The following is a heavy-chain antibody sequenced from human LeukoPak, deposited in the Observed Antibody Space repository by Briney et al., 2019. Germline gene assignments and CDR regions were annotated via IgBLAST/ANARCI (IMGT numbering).Heavy chain of an antibody. V-gene: IGHV3-30-3*01. CDR3: ARDSYGGNSYYNYFDY. J-gene: IGHJ4*02. Sequence: GRSLRLSCAASGFTFSSYAMHWVRQAPGKGLEWVAVISYDGSNKYYADSVKGRFTISRDNSKNTLYLQMNSLRAEDTAVYYCARDSYGGNSYYNYFDYWGQGTLVTVSS. D-gene: IGHD4-23*01. CDR1: GFTFSSYA. CDR2: ISYDGSNK.